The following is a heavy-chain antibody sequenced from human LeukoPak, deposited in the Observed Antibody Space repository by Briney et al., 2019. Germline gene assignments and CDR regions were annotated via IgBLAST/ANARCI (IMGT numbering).Heavy chain of an antibody. CDR1: GFTFSSYA. D-gene: IGHD1-26*01. CDR2: ISYDGSNK. J-gene: IGHJ4*02. Sequence: GGSLRLSCAASGFTFSSYAMHWVRQAPGKGLEWVAVISYDGSNKYYADSVKGRFTISRDNAENSPYLQMNSLRVEDTAVYYCAARSSGNPYFWGQGTLVTVSS. CDR3: AARSSGNPYF. V-gene: IGHV3-30-3*01.